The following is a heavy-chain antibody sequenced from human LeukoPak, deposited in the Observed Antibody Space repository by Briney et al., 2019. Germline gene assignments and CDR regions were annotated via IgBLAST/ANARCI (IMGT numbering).Heavy chain of an antibody. Sequence: SETLSLTCTVSGGSINNYYWNWIRQPPGKGLEWIGYIYYSGSTNYNPSLRSRVTVSLDTSKKQFSLNLSSVTAADTAIYYCARAEEAYSSAWYTSSWFDPWGQGTLVTVSS. CDR2: IYYSGST. D-gene: IGHD6-19*01. J-gene: IGHJ5*02. CDR1: GGSINNYY. V-gene: IGHV4-59*01. CDR3: ARAEEAYSSAWYTSSWFDP.